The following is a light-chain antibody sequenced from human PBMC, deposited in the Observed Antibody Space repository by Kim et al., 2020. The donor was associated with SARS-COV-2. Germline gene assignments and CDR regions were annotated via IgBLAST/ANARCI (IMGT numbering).Light chain of an antibody. CDR3: QVWDNNTWV. J-gene: IGLJ3*02. Sequence: SVALGQTASITCGGDNIGSKHVHWYQQKAGQATVLVIYRDSSRPAEIPERFSGSNSGNTATLTVSRAQAGDEADYYCQVWDNNTWVFGAGTQLTVL. CDR2: RDS. V-gene: IGLV3-9*01. CDR1: NIGSKH.